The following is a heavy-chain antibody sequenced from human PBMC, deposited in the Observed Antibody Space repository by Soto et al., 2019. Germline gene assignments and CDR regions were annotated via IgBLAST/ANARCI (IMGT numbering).Heavy chain of an antibody. J-gene: IGHJ4*02. CDR3: AAQGARGYYFDY. CDR2: INHSGST. V-gene: IGHV4-34*01. CDR1: GGSFSGYY. Sequence: SETLSLTCAVYGGSFSGYYWSWIRQPPGKGLEWIGEINHSGSTNYNPSLKSRVTISVDTSKNQFSLKLSSVTAADTAVYYCAAQGARGYYFDYWGQGTLVTVSS. D-gene: IGHD1-26*01.